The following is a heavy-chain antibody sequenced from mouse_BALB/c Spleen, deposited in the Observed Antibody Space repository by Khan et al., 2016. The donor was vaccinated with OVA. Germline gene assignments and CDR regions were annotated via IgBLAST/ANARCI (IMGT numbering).Heavy chain of an antibody. Sequence: EVELVESGGGLVEPGGSLKLSCAASGFTFSTFVMSWVRQTPEKRLEWVATISSAATYTYYPDSVKGRFNISRDNTKNTLYPQMNSLRSEDTAIYYCANGNYGWFAYWGQGTLVTVSA. CDR2: ISSAATYT. V-gene: IGHV5-9-1*01. CDR3: ANGNYGWFAY. J-gene: IGHJ3*01. CDR1: GFTFSTFV. D-gene: IGHD2-1*01.